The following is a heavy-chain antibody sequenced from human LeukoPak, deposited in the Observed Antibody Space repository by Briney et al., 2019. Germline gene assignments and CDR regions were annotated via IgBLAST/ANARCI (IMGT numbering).Heavy chain of an antibody. V-gene: IGHV4-30-4*02. CDR3: ARAPYCGGDCYSRFDP. CDR1: GGSISSGDYY. D-gene: IGHD2-21*02. Sequence: SETLSLTCTVSGGSISSGDYYWSWIRQPPGKGLEWIGYIYYSGSTYYNPSLKSRVTISVDTSKNQFSLKLNSVTAADTAEYYCARAPYCGGDCYSRFDPWGQGILVTASS. CDR2: IYYSGST. J-gene: IGHJ5*02.